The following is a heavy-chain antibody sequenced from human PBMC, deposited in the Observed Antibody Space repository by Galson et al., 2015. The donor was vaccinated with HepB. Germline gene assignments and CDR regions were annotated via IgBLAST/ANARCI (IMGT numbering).Heavy chain of an antibody. CDR1: GFTFSKYW. V-gene: IGHV3-74*01. CDR2: INSDGSST. J-gene: IGHJ6*04. D-gene: IGHD2-21*01. CDR3: ASLVVYYYFGMDV. Sequence: SLRLSCAASGFTFSKYWMYWVRQAPGKGLVWVSRINSDGSSTTYTDSVKGRFTVSRDNAKNTLYLQMNSLRVEDTAVYYCASLVVYYYFGMDVWGEGTTVTVSS.